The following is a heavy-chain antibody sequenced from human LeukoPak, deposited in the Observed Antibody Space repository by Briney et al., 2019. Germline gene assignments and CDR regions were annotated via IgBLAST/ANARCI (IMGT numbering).Heavy chain of an antibody. CDR1: GFTFSSYA. CDR2: ISYDGSNK. CDR3: AKDLLAVAGTSGSFDY. D-gene: IGHD6-19*01. J-gene: IGHJ4*02. Sequence: TGGSLRLSCAASGFTFSSYAMSWVRQAPGKGLEWVAVISYDGSNKYYADSVKGRFTISRDNSKNTLYLQMNSLRAEDTSVYYCAKDLLAVAGTSGSFDYWGQGTLVTVSS. V-gene: IGHV3-30*18.